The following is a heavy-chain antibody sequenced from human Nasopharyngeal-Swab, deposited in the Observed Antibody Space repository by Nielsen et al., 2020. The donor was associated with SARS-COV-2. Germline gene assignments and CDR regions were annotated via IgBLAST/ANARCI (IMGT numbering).Heavy chain of an antibody. CDR3: TTDFYFDY. CDR1: GFIFRASA. J-gene: IGHJ4*02. Sequence: GESLKTHCAASGFIFRASAIHWVRQASGKGLEWVGRIGDKDHNYATTYGASVQGRFTISRDDSKNTAFLQMDSLKTEDTALYYCTTDFYFDYWGQGTLVTVSS. V-gene: IGHV3-73*01. CDR2: IGDKDHNYAT.